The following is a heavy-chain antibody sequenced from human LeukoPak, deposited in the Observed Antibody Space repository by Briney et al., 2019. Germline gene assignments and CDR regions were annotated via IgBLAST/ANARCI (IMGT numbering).Heavy chain of an antibody. J-gene: IGHJ4*02. CDR1: GCTFIHYG. CDR3: ASHLGIGELSPFDY. Sequence: GALGLSLTTSGCTFIHYGMSWGRQAPGEGGEGGAAISGSGGSTYYADSVKGRFTISRDNSKNTLYLQMNSLRAEDTAVYYCASHLGIGELSPFDYWGQGTLVTVSS. D-gene: IGHD3-10*01. CDR2: ISGSGGST. V-gene: IGHV3-23*01.